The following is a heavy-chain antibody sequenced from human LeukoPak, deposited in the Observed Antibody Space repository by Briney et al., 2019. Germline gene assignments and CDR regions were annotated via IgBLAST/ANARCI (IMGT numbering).Heavy chain of an antibody. CDR2: INQGGTET. V-gene: IGHV3-7*03. J-gene: IGHJ4*02. CDR1: GFNFQTFW. CDR3: ARGKYGPPFDY. D-gene: IGHD4-17*01. Sequence: GGSLRLSCAASGFNFQTFWMSWVRQAPGKGLERLADINQGGTETNYVGSVKGRFTISRDNAKNSLYLQMNSLRAEDTALYYCARGKYGPPFDYWGQGTLVTVSS.